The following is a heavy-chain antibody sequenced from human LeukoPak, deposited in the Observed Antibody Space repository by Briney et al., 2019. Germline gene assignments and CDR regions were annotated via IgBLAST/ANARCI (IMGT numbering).Heavy chain of an antibody. CDR2: ISGCGGST. CDR3: AKQSDDSSGYCLDY. D-gene: IGHD3-22*01. V-gene: IGHV3-23*01. Sequence: GESLKISCAASGFTFSSYAMSWVRQAPGKGLEWVSAISGCGGSTYYADSVKGRFTISRDNSKNTLYLQMNSLRAEDTAVYYCAKQSDDSSGYCLDYWGQGTLVTVSS. J-gene: IGHJ4*02. CDR1: GFTFSSYA.